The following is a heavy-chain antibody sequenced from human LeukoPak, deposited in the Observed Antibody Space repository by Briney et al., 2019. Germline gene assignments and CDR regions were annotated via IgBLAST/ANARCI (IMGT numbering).Heavy chain of an antibody. D-gene: IGHD3-22*01. CDR3: AKPVTYYYDSSGYYYDY. CDR2: ISDSGGST. CDR1: GFTFSSFA. J-gene: IGHJ4*02. V-gene: IGHV3-23*01. Sequence: GRSLRLSCAASGFTFSSFAMSWIRQAPGKGLEWVSAISDSGGSTYYADLVKGRLTTSIDNSKNCLYLRMNSLRAEDTAVYYCAKPVTYYYDSSGYYYDYWGQGTLVTVSS.